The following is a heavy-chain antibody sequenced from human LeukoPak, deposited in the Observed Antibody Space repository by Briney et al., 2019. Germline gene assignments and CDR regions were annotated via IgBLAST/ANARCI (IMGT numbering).Heavy chain of an antibody. Sequence: SETLSLTCAVSGTSLSGNYWTWIRHSPEKRREWIGEVNHNGITTNNTSLQNRLTISLARSKNQFSLRLTSVTAADQAVYYCARGLLTLVRGVSGEVNYYYYMDDWANGTTVTVSS. CDR2: VNHNGIT. V-gene: IGHV4-34*01. CDR1: GTSLSGNY. CDR3: ARGLLTLVRGVSGEVNYYYYMDD. J-gene: IGHJ6*03. D-gene: IGHD3-10*01.